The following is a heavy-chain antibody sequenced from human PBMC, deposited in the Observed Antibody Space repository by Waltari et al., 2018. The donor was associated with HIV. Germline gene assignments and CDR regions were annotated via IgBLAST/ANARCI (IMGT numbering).Heavy chain of an antibody. CDR2: IYYSGST. D-gene: IGHD2-2*01. Sequence: QLQLQESGPGLVKPSETLSLTCTVSGGSISSSSYYWGWIRQPPGKGLGWIGSIYYSGSTYYNPSLKSRVTISVDTSKNQFSLKLSSVTAADTAVYYCARDRGHTSHYCSSTSCRWFDPWGQGTLVTVSS. CDR3: ARDRGHTSHYCSSTSCRWFDP. J-gene: IGHJ5*02. V-gene: IGHV4-39*07. CDR1: GGSISSSSYY.